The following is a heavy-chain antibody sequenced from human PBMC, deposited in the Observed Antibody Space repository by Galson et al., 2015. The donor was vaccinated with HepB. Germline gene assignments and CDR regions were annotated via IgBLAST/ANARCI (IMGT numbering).Heavy chain of an antibody. D-gene: IGHD2/OR15-2a*01. CDR1: RNIRSEMI. V-gene: IGHV1-24*01. J-gene: IGHJ4*02. CDR2: FNPEDAGS. Sequence: SVKVSCKVSRNIRSEMIIHWVRQAPERGLEWLGGFNPEDAGSIYAQRFQGRFTMTEDTSTNTACMELSRLRREDTAVYYCATDTGRLYFGDHRGGGAYWGQGTLVAVSS. CDR3: ATDTGRLYFGDHRGGGAY.